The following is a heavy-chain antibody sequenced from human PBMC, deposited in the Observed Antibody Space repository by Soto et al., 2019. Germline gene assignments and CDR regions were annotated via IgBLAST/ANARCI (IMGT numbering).Heavy chain of an antibody. CDR1: GDSVSSNSAA. D-gene: IGHD1-7*01. V-gene: IGHV6-1*01. J-gene: IGHJ6*03. CDR3: AGTSSLQWYYMDV. Sequence: PSQTLSLTCVISGDSVSSNSAAWNWIRQSPSRGLEWLGRTYYRSRWYNDYAVSVRSRITVNADTSKNQFSLHLNSVTPEDTAVYYYAGTSSLQWYYMDVWDKGTTVTV. CDR2: TYYRSRWYN.